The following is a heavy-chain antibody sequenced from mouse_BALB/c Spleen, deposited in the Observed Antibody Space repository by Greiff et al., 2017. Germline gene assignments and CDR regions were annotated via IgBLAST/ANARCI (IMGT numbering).Heavy chain of an antibody. D-gene: IGHD2-14*01. CDR3: ARADYRYDKGYSMDY. Sequence: QVQLQQSGAELVRPGVSVKISCKGSGYTFTDYAMHWVKQSHAKSLEWIGVISTYYGDASYNQKFTGKATMTVDKSSSTAYMELARLTSEDSAIYYCARADYRYDKGYSMDYWGQGTSVTVSS. J-gene: IGHJ4*01. CDR2: ISTYYGDA. V-gene: IGHV1S137*01. CDR1: GYTFTDYA.